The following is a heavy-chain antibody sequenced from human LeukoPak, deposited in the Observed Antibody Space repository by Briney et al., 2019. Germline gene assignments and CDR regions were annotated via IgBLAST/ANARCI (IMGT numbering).Heavy chain of an antibody. J-gene: IGHJ4*02. V-gene: IGHV4-34*01. D-gene: IGHD6-6*01. CDR3: ARGGIAARPDEY. CDR1: GGSFSGYY. CDR2: INHSGSA. Sequence: SETLSLTCAVYGGSFSGYYWSWIRQPPGKGLEWIGEINHSGSANYNPSLKSRVTISVDTSKNQFSLKLSSVTAADTAVYYCARGGIAARPDEYWGQGTLVTVSS.